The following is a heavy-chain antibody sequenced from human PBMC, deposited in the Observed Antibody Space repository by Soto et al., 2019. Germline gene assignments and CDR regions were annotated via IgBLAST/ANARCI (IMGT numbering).Heavy chain of an antibody. V-gene: IGHV6-1*01. D-gene: IGHD5-12*01. CDR2: TYYRSKWYY. CDR1: GDSVSSTSAA. Sequence: SQTLSLTCAISGDSVSSTSAAWNWFRQSPSRGLEWLGRTYYRSKWYYGYAVSVKSRITINPDTSKNKFSLQLNSVTPEDTAVYFCDTVHTGASTDIAIWGQGTPVTLSS. J-gene: IGHJ6*01. CDR3: DTVHTGASTDIAI.